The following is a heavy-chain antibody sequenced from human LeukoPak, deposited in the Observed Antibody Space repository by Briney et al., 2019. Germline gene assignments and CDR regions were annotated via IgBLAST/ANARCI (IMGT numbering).Heavy chain of an antibody. J-gene: IGHJ4*02. V-gene: IGHV3-74*01. Sequence: GGSLRLSCAASGFTFSSYWMHWVRQAPGKGLVWVSRINSDGTNTGYADSVKGRFTISRDNAKNTLYLQMNSLRAEDTAVYYCVRGATAVTRHLDYWGQGTLVTVSS. CDR3: VRGATAVTRHLDY. CDR1: GFTFSSYW. CDR2: INSDGTNT. D-gene: IGHD4-23*01.